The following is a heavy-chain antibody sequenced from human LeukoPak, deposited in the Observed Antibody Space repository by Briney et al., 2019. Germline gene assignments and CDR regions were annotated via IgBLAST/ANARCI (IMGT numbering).Heavy chain of an antibody. V-gene: IGHV4-59*01. CDR2: IYYSGST. CDR1: GGSISSYY. D-gene: IGHD1-26*01. CDR3: ARHRSHWSGSYHYFDY. J-gene: IGHJ4*02. Sequence: PSETLSLTCTVSGGSISSYYWSWIRQPPGKGLEWIGYIYYSGSTNYNPSLKSRVTMSVDTSKNQFSLKLSSVTAADTAVYYCARHRSHWSGSYHYFDYWGQGTLVTVSS.